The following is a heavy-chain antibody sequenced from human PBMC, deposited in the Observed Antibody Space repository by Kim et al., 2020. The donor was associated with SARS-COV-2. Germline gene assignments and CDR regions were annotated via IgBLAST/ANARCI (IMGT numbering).Heavy chain of an antibody. CDR1: GFTFSSYD. D-gene: IGHD6-13*01. Sequence: GGSLRLSCAASGFTFSSYDMHWVRQATGKGLEWVSAIGTAGDPYYPGSVKGRFTISRENAKNSLYLQMNSLRAGDTAVYYCARGVRDRQQAGSIGAFDIWGQGTMVTVSS. CDR2: IGTAGDP. J-gene: IGHJ3*02. CDR3: ARGVRDRQQAGSIGAFDI. V-gene: IGHV3-13*05.